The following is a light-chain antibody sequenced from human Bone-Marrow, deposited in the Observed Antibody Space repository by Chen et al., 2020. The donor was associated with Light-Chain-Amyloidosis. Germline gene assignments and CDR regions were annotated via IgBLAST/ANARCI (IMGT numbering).Light chain of an antibody. CDR1: NIGSSS. Sequence: SYVLTHPSAVSVAPGRTATLACGGNNIGSSSLPWYQQTPGQAPLLVVYDDSGRPSGSPGRLSGSNSGNTATLTISRVEAGDEADYYCQVWDRSSDRPVFGGGTKLTVL. CDR3: QVWDRSSDRPV. CDR2: DDS. V-gene: IGLV3-21*02. J-gene: IGLJ3*02.